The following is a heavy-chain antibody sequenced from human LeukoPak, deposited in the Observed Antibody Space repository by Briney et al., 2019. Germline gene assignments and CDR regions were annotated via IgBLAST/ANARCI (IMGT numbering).Heavy chain of an antibody. CDR1: GFTFSSYN. Sequence: GGSLRLSCAASGFTFSSYNMNWVRQAPGKGLEWVSSISSSSNYIYYADSVKGRFTISRDNAKNSLYLQMNSLRAEDTAVYYCARALYYYGSSGYYSSWYFDYWGQGTLVTVSS. J-gene: IGHJ4*02. CDR3: ARALYYYGSSGYYSSWYFDY. D-gene: IGHD3-22*01. CDR2: ISSSSNYI. V-gene: IGHV3-21*01.